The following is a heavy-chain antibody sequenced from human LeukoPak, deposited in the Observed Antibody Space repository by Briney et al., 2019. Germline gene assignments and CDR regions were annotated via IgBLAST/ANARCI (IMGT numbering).Heavy chain of an antibody. CDR1: GFTFSSYA. V-gene: IGHV3-21*05. D-gene: IGHD6-6*01. J-gene: IGHJ5*02. CDR3: ARIYSTSSGWFDP. Sequence: GGSLRLSCAASGFTFSSYAMTWIRQAPGKGLEWVSYISSSSSFRKYADSVKGRFTISRDNVKNSLDLQMLSLRAEDTAVYYCARIYSTSSGWFDPWGQGTLVTVSS. CDR2: ISSSSSFR.